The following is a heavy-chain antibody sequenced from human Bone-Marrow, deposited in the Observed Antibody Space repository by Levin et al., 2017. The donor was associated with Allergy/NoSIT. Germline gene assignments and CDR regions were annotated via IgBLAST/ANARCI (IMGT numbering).Heavy chain of an antibody. CDR2: INPDSGAT. CDR3: AGSSGTFYDYHLDY. CDR1: GSTFTDYY. Sequence: GESLKISCKASGSTFTDYYFHWVRQVPGQGLEWMGWINPDSGATRFAPKFQDRVTMTRDTSISTAYMGLSRLRSDDTAVYYCAGSSGTFYDYHLDYWGQGTLVTVSS. V-gene: IGHV1-2*02. D-gene: IGHD3-10*01. J-gene: IGHJ4*02.